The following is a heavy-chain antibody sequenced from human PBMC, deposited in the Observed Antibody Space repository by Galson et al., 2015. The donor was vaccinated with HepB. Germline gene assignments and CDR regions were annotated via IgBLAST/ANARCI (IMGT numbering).Heavy chain of an antibody. V-gene: IGHV1-18*01. J-gene: IGHJ4*02. CDR1: GYTFNSYG. D-gene: IGHD6-6*01. CDR2: ISAHNGNT. Sequence: SVKVSCKASGYTFNSYGICWVRQAPGQGLEWMGWISAHNGNTNYAQKFQGRVTMTTDTSTSTAYMELRSLRSVDTAVYYCARGRPADGGYSSSFFDFWGQGTLVTVSS. CDR3: ARGRPADGGYSSSFFDF.